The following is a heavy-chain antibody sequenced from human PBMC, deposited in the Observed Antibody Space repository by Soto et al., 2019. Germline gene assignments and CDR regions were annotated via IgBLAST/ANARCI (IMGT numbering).Heavy chain of an antibody. V-gene: IGHV3-49*04. CDR3: TREEGIYGVYNPFDY. D-gene: IGHD3-10*01. Sequence: GGSLRLSCTPSGFTFGDYAMSWVRQAPGKGMEWVSFIRSKDFGGTKEYAASVKGRFTISRDDSKSIAYLQMTSRKTEVTAVYYCTREEGIYGVYNPFDYWGQVNQVTVSS. CDR2: IRSKDFGGTK. CDR1: GFTFGDYA. J-gene: IGHJ4*02.